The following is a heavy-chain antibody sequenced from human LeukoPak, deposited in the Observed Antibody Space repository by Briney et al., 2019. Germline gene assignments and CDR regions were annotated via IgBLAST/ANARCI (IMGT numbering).Heavy chain of an antibody. CDR2: IYPGDSDT. D-gene: IGHD1-7*01. CDR3: ARAPYNWNWSSFGYFDY. J-gene: IGHJ4*02. CDR1: GYSFTSYW. V-gene: IGHV5-51*01. Sequence: PGESLKISCKGSGYSFTSYWIGWVRQMPGKGLEWMGIIYPGDSDTRYSPSFQGQVTISADKSISTAYLQWSSLKASDTAMYYCARAPYNWNWSSFGYFDYWGQGTLVTVSS.